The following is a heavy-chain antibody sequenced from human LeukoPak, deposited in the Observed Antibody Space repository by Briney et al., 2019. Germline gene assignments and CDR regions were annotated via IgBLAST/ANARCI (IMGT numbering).Heavy chain of an antibody. J-gene: IGHJ4*02. CDR2: ISDDSNYI. D-gene: IGHD5-12*01. Sequence: GGSLRLSCAASGFTFSSYSMSWVRQAPGKGLEWVSSISDDSNYIYYADSVKGRFTISRDNAKNSLYLQMNSLRAEDTAVYYCASLTLYSGYVGFDYWGQGTLVTVSS. CDR3: ASLTLYSGYVGFDY. V-gene: IGHV3-21*06. CDR1: GFTFSSYS.